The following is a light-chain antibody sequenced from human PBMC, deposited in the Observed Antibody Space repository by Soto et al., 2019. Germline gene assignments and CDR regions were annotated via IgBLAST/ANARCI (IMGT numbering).Light chain of an antibody. CDR2: DVS. Sequence: QSALTQPASVSGSPGQSITISCTGTSSDIGGYNYVSWYQQHPGKAPKLMIYDVSNRPSGVSNRFSVSKSGNTASLTISGLQAEDEADYYCSSQAVSSTLVFGGGTKLTVL. J-gene: IGLJ2*01. CDR1: SSDIGGYNY. V-gene: IGLV2-14*01. CDR3: SSQAVSSTLV.